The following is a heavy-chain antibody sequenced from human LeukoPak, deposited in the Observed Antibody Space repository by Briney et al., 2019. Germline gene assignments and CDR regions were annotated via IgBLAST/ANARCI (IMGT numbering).Heavy chain of an antibody. CDR1: GASFSTGDQY. CDR3: SRGLDSRKLGY. J-gene: IGHJ4*02. V-gene: IGHV4-31*03. D-gene: IGHD3-22*01. Sequence: SESLSLTCTVSGASFSTGDQYWNWIRQSPGKGLEWIGSIHPSGMLYNNPSLESRVTISIDTSNNQFSLHLNSVTAADTAVYFCSRGLDSRKLGYWGQGTLVTVSS. CDR2: IHPSGML.